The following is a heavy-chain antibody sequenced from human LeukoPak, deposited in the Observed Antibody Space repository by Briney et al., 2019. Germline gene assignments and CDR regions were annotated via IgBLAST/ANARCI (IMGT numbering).Heavy chain of an antibody. CDR3: TSGGGVAVADY. J-gene: IGHJ4*02. D-gene: IGHD6-19*01. Sequence: PSETLSLTCTVSNYSISSGYYWGWVRQTPEKGLEWIGSMYPIGSTYYTPSLRSRVTISIDTSQDQFSLKLTSVTAADTAKYYCTSGGGVAVADYWGQGTLVTVSS. CDR1: NYSISSGYY. V-gene: IGHV4-38-2*02. CDR2: MYPIGST.